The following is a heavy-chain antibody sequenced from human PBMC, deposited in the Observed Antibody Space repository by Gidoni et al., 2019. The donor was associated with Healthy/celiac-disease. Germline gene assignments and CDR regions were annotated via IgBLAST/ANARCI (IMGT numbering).Heavy chain of an antibody. D-gene: IGHD2-15*01. CDR2: ISSSSSYT. V-gene: IGHV3-11*06. J-gene: IGHJ6*02. Sequence: QVQLVESGGGLVKPGASLRLSCAASGFTFSDSYMSWIRQAPGKGLEWVSYISSSSSYTNYADAVKGRFTISRDNAKNSLYLQMNSLRAEDTAVFYCARALEDCSGDTCSYGMDVWGQGTTVTVSS. CDR1: GFTFSDSY. CDR3: ARALEDCSGDTCSYGMDV.